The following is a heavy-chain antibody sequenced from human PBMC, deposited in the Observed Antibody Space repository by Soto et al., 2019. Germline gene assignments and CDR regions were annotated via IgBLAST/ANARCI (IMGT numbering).Heavy chain of an antibody. CDR2: IYYSGST. V-gene: IGHV4-61*05. CDR1: GGSISSSSYY. CDR3: ARQMFIGGMDV. D-gene: IGHD2-15*01. J-gene: IGHJ6*02. Sequence: SETLSLTCTVSGGSISSSSYYWSWIRQPPGKGLEWIGYIYYSGSTNYNHSLKSRVTISVDTSKNQFSLRLSSVTAAETAVYHCARQMFIGGMDVWGQGTTVTVSS.